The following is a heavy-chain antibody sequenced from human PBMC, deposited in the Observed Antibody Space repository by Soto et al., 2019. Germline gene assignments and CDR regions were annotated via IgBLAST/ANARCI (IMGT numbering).Heavy chain of an antibody. CDR1: GFTFSSYW. CDR2: INSDGSST. D-gene: IGHD3-16*02. Sequence: GGSLRLSCAASGFTFSSYWMHWVRQAPGKGLVWVSRINSDGSSTSYADSVKGRFTISRDNAKNTLYLQMNSLRAEDTAVYYCAREQVYDYVWGSYRYRPTRYYYGMDVWGQGTTVTVSS. CDR3: AREQVYDYVWGSYRYRPTRYYYGMDV. V-gene: IGHV3-74*01. J-gene: IGHJ6*02.